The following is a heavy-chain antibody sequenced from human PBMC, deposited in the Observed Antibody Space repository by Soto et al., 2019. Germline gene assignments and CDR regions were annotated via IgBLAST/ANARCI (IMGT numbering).Heavy chain of an antibody. CDR2: INYRGST. V-gene: IGHV4-31*03. J-gene: IGHJ4*02. CDR1: GGSVSNGDYY. Sequence: QVQLQESGPGLVQPAQTLSLTCTVSGGSVSNGDYYWNWIRQHPEKGLEWIGYINYRGSTFYNPSLKSRIIISVEKSKNQFSLKLSSVTAADTAVYYCARDAPETAPYWGQGTLVTVSS. D-gene: IGHD2-2*01. CDR3: ARDAPETAPY.